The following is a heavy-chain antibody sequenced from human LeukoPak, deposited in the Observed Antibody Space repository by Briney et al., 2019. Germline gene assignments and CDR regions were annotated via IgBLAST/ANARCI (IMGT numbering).Heavy chain of an antibody. J-gene: IGHJ5*02. Sequence: SETLSLTCTVSGGSISNYYWRWIRQPLGKGLESIGYLHYSGSTYYNPALKTRVTMSLDTSKNHFYLKLSSVTAADTAVYYCARYENYFVWGSFRAWGEGTLVSVSS. CDR1: GGSISNYY. CDR3: ARYENYFVWGSFRA. D-gene: IGHD3-16*02. CDR2: LHYSGST. V-gene: IGHV4-59*12.